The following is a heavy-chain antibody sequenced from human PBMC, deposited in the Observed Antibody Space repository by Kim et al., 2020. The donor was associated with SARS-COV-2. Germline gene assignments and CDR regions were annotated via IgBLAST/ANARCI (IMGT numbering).Heavy chain of an antibody. J-gene: IGHJ4*02. Sequence: GGSLRLSCAASGFTFSSYEMNWVRQAPGKGLEWVSYISSSGSTIYYADSVKGRFTISRDNAKNSLYLQMNSLRAEDTAVYYCAREKDIVVVPAAHFDYWGQGTLVTVSS. CDR3: AREKDIVVVPAAHFDY. CDR2: ISSSGSTI. CDR1: GFTFSSYE. D-gene: IGHD2-2*01. V-gene: IGHV3-48*03.